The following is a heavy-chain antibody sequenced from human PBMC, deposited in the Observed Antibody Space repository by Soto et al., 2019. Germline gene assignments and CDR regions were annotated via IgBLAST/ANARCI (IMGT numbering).Heavy chain of an antibody. CDR2: IYSGGRN. Sequence: SEALSLTGTVSGGSISRFYWSWIRQPAGKGLEWIGRIYSGGRNNYNPSLKSRVTMSVDTSKNQFSLRLSSVTAADTAMYYCARGSSRWDYWGQGTLVTVSS. CDR1: GGSISRFY. V-gene: IGHV4-4*07. J-gene: IGHJ4*02. CDR3: ARGSSRWDY. D-gene: IGHD6-13*01.